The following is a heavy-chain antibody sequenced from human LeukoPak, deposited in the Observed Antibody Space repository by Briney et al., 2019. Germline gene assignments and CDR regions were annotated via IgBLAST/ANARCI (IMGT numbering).Heavy chain of an antibody. V-gene: IGHV3-74*01. Sequence: PGGSLRLSCAASGFTFSSYWMHWVRQAPGKGLVWVSSINSDGSSTRYAHSVKGRVTISRDNAKNTLYLQMNGLRVEYTAMYYCGRNYDIVGWGQGTLVTVSS. J-gene: IGHJ4*02. D-gene: IGHD3-9*01. CDR2: INSDGSST. CDR3: GRNYDIVG. CDR1: GFTFSSYW.